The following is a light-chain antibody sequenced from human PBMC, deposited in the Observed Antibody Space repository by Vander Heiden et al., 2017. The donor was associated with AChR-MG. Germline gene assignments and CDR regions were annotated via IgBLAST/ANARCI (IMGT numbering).Light chain of an antibody. J-gene: IGLJ3*02. CDR2: DTS. V-gene: IGLV7-46*01. CDR1: TGAVTSGHY. CDR3: LLSYSGAWV. Sequence: QAVVTQEPSLTVSPGGTVTLTCGSSTGAVTSGHYPYWFQQKPGQGHRTLVYDTSNKHAWSPARFSGSLLGGKAARTLSGAQPEDEAEYYCLLSYSGAWVFGGGTKLTVL.